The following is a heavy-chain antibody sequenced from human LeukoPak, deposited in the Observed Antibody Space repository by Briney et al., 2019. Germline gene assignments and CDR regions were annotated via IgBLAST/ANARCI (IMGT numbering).Heavy chain of an antibody. Sequence: PGGSLRLSCAASGFTFDDYTMHWVRHAPGKGLEWVSLISWDGGSTYYADSVKGRFTISRDNSKNSLYLQMNSLRTEDTALYYCAKERDRYCGGDCYLDYWGQGTLVTVSS. CDR1: GFTFDDYT. D-gene: IGHD2-21*02. CDR3: AKERDRYCGGDCYLDY. CDR2: ISWDGGST. V-gene: IGHV3-43*01. J-gene: IGHJ4*02.